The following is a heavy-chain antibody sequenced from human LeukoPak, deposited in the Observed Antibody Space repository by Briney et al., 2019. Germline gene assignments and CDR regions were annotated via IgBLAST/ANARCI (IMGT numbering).Heavy chain of an antibody. CDR3: ARDRGDYGGPDY. V-gene: IGHV4-4*07. D-gene: IGHD4-23*01. CDR2: IYTSGNT. Sequence: PSETLSLTCTVSGRSISSYYWSWIRQPAGEGLEWIGRIYTSGNTNYNPSLKSRVTMSVDTSKNQFSLKLSSVTAADTAVYYCARDRGDYGGPDYWGQGTLVTVSS. CDR1: GRSISSYY. J-gene: IGHJ4*02.